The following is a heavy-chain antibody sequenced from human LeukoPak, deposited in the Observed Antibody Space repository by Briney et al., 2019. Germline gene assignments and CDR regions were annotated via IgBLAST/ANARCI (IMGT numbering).Heavy chain of an antibody. CDR3: ARRIAVAGADGFDY. Sequence: GESLKISCKGSGYSFTSYWIGWVRQMPGKGLEWMGFIYPGDSDTRYSPSFQGQVTISADKSISTAYLQWSSVKASDNAVYYCARRIAVAGADGFDYWGQGTLVTVSS. V-gene: IGHV5-51*01. D-gene: IGHD6-19*01. CDR1: GYSFTSYW. CDR2: IYPGDSDT. J-gene: IGHJ4*02.